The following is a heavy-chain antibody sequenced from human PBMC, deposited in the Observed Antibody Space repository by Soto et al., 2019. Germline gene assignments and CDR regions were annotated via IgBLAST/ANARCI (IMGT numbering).Heavy chain of an antibody. Sequence: GGSLRLSCAASGFTFSNYVMHWVRKSPGKGLEWVAIIWHDGNNKYYADSVRGRFIISRDNSENRLYLQMNSLRAEDTAVYYCASDLVGASDSYGLDVWGQGTPVTVSS. D-gene: IGHD1-26*01. CDR3: ASDLVGASDSYGLDV. V-gene: IGHV3-33*01. CDR2: IWHDGNNK. J-gene: IGHJ6*02. CDR1: GFTFSNYV.